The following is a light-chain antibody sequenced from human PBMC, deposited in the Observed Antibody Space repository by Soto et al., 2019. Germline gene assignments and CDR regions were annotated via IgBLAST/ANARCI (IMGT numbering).Light chain of an antibody. CDR3: QQYGSSPT. J-gene: IGKJ1*01. CDR2: GAS. V-gene: IGKV3-20*01. CDR1: QSVSSSY. Sequence: EIVLTQSPGTLSLSPGERATLSCRASQSVSSSYLAWYQQKPGQAPRLLIYGASSRATGIPDRFSGSGSGTSFTLTISRLEPEEFAVYYCQQYGSSPTFGQGTKVEI.